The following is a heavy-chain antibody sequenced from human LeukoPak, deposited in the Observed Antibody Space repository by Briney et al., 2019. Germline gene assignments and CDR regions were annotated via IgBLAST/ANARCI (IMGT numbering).Heavy chain of an antibody. D-gene: IGHD3-10*01. V-gene: IGHV1-2*02. Sequence: GASVKVSCKASGYTFTGYYMHWVRQAPGQGLEWMGWINPNSGGTNYAQKFQGRVTMTRDTPISTAYMELSRLRSDDTAVYYCAAIMVRGVIIADYWGQGTLVTVSS. CDR2: INPNSGGT. CDR1: GYTFTGYY. J-gene: IGHJ4*02. CDR3: AAIMVRGVIIADY.